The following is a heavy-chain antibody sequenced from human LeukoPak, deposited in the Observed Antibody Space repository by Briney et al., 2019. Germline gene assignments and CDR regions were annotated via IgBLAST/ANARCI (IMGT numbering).Heavy chain of an antibody. J-gene: IGHJ4*02. CDR2: IHPNDGDT. CDR3: ARANFLYCSSTTGPFDY. Sequence: ASVNLSCTVSGYTFTDYYMHWVRHPPGQGFEWVGCIHPNDGDTTYTKTFQERLTITRDTSISTAHMEMSRPRSDNTAVYYCARANFLYCSSTTGPFDYWGQGTLVTVSS. CDR1: GYTFTDYY. V-gene: IGHV1-2*02. D-gene: IGHD2-2*01.